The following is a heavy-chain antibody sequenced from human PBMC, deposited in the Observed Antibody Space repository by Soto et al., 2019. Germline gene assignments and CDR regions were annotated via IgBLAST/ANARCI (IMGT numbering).Heavy chain of an antibody. V-gene: IGHV1-46*01. Sequence: VQLVQSGAEVQEPGASVRVSCKASGYTFTRYYIHWVRQAPGQGLEWMGIINPSDGSKKYAQKFQGRVTLTRDTSTSTVYMELNSLRSDDTAVYYCAKSIKEGGMTVRGADYWGQGTLLTVSS. CDR1: GYTFTRYY. J-gene: IGHJ4*02. CDR2: INPSDGSK. CDR3: AKSIKEGGMTVRGADY. D-gene: IGHD6-6*01.